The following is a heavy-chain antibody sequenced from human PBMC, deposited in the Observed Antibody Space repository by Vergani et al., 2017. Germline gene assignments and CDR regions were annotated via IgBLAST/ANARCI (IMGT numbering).Heavy chain of an antibody. V-gene: IGHV1-58*01. CDR3: AAVDGEGDDDDAFDS. CDR1: GFTFTSSA. Sequence: QMQLVQSGPEVKKPGTSVKVSCKASGFTFTSSAVQWVRQARGQRLEWIGWIVVGSGNTNYAQKFQERVTITRDMSTSTAYMELSSLRSGDEAVYYCAAVDGEGDDDDAFDSWGQGTMVTVSS. J-gene: IGHJ3*02. CDR2: IVVGSGNT. D-gene: IGHD3-10*01.